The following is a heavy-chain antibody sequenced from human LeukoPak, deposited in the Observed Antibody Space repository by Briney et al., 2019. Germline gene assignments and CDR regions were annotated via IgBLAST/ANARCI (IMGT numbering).Heavy chain of an antibody. CDR3: AREDSYGSEGFDF. D-gene: IGHD5-18*01. J-gene: IGHJ4*02. Sequence: GGSLRLSCAPSGFTFRGVMMSWVRDSLGEGLGRVAHILVVVREKYYVESVKSRVTISTETAKNSHCIQMYTLRAEDTPVYYCAREDSYGSEGFDFWGQGTLVTVSS. CDR1: GFTFRGVM. V-gene: IGHV3-7*01. CDR2: ILVVVREK.